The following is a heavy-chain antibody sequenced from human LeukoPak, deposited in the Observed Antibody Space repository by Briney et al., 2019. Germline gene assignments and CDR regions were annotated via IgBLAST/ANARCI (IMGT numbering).Heavy chain of an antibody. Sequence: PGGSLRLSCAASGFTFSSYSIHWVRQAPGKGLDWVAIILFDGSNKDYADSVKGRFTISRDNSKNTVYLQMNSLRVEDTAVYYCARENDYRANRFDYWGQGTLVTVSS. D-gene: IGHD4-23*01. CDR3: ARENDYRANRFDY. V-gene: IGHV3-30-3*01. J-gene: IGHJ4*02. CDR2: ILFDGSNK. CDR1: GFTFSSYS.